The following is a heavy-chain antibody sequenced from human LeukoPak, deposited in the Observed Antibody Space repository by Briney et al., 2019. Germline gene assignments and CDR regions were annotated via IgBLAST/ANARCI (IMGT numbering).Heavy chain of an antibody. CDR2: IYYSGST. D-gene: IGHD3-3*01. CDR1: GGSISSGDYY. CDR3: ARSYYDFWTGPLGY. V-gene: IGHV4-30-4*01. J-gene: IGHJ4*02. Sequence: PSQTLSLTCTVSGGSISSGDYYWSWIRQPPGKGLEWIGYIYYSGSTYYNPSLKSRVTMSLDTSKNQFSLKLTSVTAADTAVYYCARSYYDFWTGPLGYWGQGILVTVSS.